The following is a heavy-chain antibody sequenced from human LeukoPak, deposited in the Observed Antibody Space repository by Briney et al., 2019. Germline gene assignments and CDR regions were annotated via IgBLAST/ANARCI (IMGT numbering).Heavy chain of an antibody. CDR3: TRGPSNSDY. J-gene: IGHJ4*02. CDR1: GYTFSGYY. D-gene: IGHD2-8*01. CDR2: INPTSGGT. V-gene: IGHV1-2*06. Sequence: ASVKVSCKVSGYTFSGYYLHWVRQAPGQGLEWMGRINPTSGGTNYAQKFQGRVTMTRDTSISTAYMDLSSLTSDDTAVYYCTRGPSNSDYWGQGTLVTVSS.